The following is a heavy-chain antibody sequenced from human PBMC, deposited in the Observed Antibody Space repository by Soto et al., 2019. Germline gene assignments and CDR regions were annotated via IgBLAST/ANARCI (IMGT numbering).Heavy chain of an antibody. CDR1: GYSFTSYW. CDR3: ARPSDCSSTSCYAMGGWFDP. D-gene: IGHD2-2*01. CDR2: IYPGDSDT. J-gene: IGHJ5*02. Sequence: GESLKISCKGSGYSFTSYWIGCVRQMPGKGLEWMGIIYPGDSDTRYSPSFQGQVTISADKSISTAYLQWSSLKASDTAMYYCARPSDCSSTSCYAMGGWFDPWGQGTLVTVSS. V-gene: IGHV5-51*01.